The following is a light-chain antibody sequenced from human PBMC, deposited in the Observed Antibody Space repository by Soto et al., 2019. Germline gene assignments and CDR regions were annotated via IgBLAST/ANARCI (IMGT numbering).Light chain of an antibody. CDR3: QQDGGSPRT. CDR2: GAS. Sequence: EIVLTQSPGTLSLSPGERATLSCRASQRISSNYLAWYQQKPGQAPRLLIYGASSRATGIPDRFSGSGSGTDFTLTISRLEPEDFAVYYCQQDGGSPRTFGQGTKLEIK. J-gene: IGKJ2*01. CDR1: QRISSNY. V-gene: IGKV3-20*01.